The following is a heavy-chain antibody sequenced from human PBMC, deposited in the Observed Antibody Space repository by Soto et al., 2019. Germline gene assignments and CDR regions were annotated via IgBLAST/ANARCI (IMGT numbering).Heavy chain of an antibody. CDR1: GFTVSSNY. D-gene: IGHD3-22*01. J-gene: IGHJ5*02. V-gene: IGHV3-66*01. Sequence: EVQLVESGGGLVQPGGSLRLSCAASGFTVSSNYMSWVRQAPGKGLEWVSVIYSGGTTYYADSVKGRFTISRDNSKNTLSLQMNSLRAEDAAVYYCARNGDSSDYRGWFGPWGQGTLVTVSS. CDR2: IYSGGTT. CDR3: ARNGDSSDYRGWFGP.